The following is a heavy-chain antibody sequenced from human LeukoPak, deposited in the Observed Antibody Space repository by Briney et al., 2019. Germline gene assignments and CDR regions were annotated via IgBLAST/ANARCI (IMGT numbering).Heavy chain of an antibody. V-gene: IGHV3-30*02. J-gene: IGHJ4*02. CDR1: GFTFSSYG. D-gene: IGHD6-6*01. CDR3: AKDPYSSSSSPSDY. CDR2: IRYDGSNK. Sequence: PGRSLRLSCAASGFTFSSYGMHWVRQAPGKGLEWVAFIRYDGSNKYYADSVKGRFTISRDNSKNTLYLQMNSLRAEDTAVYYCAKDPYSSSSSPSDYWGQGTLVTVSS.